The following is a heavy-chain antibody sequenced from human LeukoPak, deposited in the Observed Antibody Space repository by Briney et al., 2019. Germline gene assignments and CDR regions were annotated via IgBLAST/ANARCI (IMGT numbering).Heavy chain of an antibody. CDR2: INSDGSST. CDR1: GFSFSNYW. V-gene: IGHV3-74*01. D-gene: IGHD6-19*01. CDR3: AKVGVAGGYYWFDP. J-gene: IGHJ5*02. Sequence: GGSLRLSCAASGFSFSNYWMHWVRQAQGNGLVWVSSINSDGSSTSYADFVKGRFTISRDNSKNTLYLQMNSLRAEDTAIYYCAKVGVAGGYYWFDPWGQGTLVTVSP.